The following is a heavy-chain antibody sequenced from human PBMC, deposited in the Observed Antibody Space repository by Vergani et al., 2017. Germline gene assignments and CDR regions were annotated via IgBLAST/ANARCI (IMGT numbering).Heavy chain of an antibody. CDR3: ARGGYVEGFDY. D-gene: IGHD3-16*01. CDR1: GFTFDDYA. Sequence: EVQLVESGGGLVQPGGSLRLSCAASGFTFDDYAMHWVRQAPGKGLEWVSGISWNSGSIGYADSVKGRFTISRDNAKNSLYLQMNSLRAEDTALYYCARGGYVEGFDYWGQGTLVTVSS. J-gene: IGHJ4*02. CDR2: ISWNSGSI. V-gene: IGHV3-9*01.